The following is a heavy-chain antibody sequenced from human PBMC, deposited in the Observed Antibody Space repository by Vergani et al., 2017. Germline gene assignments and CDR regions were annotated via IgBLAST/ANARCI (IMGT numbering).Heavy chain of an antibody. D-gene: IGHD2-15*01. CDR1: GAAFNSYY. CDR2: IDDKGKS. CDR3: TRHWAVVAANNWFDL. J-gene: IGHJ5*02. V-gene: IGHV4-34*01. Sequence: QVQLQQWGAGLLKTSETLSLTCAVSGAAFNSYYWTWIRQSPGRGLEWIGEIDDKGKSICNPTLKSRVTISVDTSKSQFSLKLSSVTAADTAVYYCTRHWAVVAANNWFDLWGQGTLVTVSS.